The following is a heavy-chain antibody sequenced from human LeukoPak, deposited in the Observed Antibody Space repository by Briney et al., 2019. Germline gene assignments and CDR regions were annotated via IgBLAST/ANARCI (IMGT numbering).Heavy chain of an antibody. J-gene: IGHJ4*02. CDR3: ARQRSYYCSGGSCYPYYFDY. CDR2: INHSGST. D-gene: IGHD2-15*01. V-gene: IGHV4-34*01. CDR1: GGSFSGYY. Sequence: SETLSLTRAVYGGSFSGYYWSWIRQPPGKGLEWIGEINHSGSTNYNPSLKSRVTISVDTSKNQFSLKLSSVTAADTAVYYCARQRSYYCSGGSCYPYYFDYWGQGTLVTVSS.